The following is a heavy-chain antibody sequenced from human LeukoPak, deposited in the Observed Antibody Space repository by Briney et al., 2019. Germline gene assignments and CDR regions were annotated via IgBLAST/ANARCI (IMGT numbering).Heavy chain of an antibody. CDR2: IIPVLGVS. CDR1: GGSFSSYV. V-gene: IGHV1-69*04. CDR3: AMYDVAADTGFDY. Sequence: GASVKVSCKASGGSFSSYVITWVRQAPGHGLEWMGRIIPVLGVSNFAQKFQGRVTITADKSTNTAHMELSRLESGDTAVYYCAMYDVAADTGFDYWGQGTLVTVSS. J-gene: IGHJ4*02. D-gene: IGHD6-13*01.